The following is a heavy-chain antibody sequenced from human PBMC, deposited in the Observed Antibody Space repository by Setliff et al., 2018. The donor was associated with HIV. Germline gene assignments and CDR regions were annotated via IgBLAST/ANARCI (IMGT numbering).Heavy chain of an antibody. Sequence: ASVKVSCKPSGYTFTTYGLSWVRQAPGQGLEWMGWISTYSDETSYSQNLQGRLTMTTDTSTGTAYMELRSLRSDDTAVYYCARGGVGSGWYDEVDYWGQGTLVTVSS. CDR2: ISTYSDET. D-gene: IGHD6-19*01. CDR1: GYTFTTYG. V-gene: IGHV1-18*01. CDR3: ARGGVGSGWYDEVDY. J-gene: IGHJ4*02.